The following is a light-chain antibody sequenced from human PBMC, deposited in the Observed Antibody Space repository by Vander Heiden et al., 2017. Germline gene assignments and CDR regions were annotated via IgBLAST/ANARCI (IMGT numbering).Light chain of an antibody. CDR2: KAS. CDR1: QSINTY. V-gene: IGKV1-5*03. J-gene: IGKJ1*01. Sequence: DIQMTQSPSTLSASVGDRVTITCRASQSINTYLAWYQQKPGKAPNLLIYKASILESGVTSRFSSSGSGTEFTLTISSLQPDDFTTYYCQQYNSFTWTFGQGTKVEIK. CDR3: QQYNSFTWT.